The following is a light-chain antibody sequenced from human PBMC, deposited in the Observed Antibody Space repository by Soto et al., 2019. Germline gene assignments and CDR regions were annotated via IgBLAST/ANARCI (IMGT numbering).Light chain of an antibody. CDR1: QSIATY. Sequence: DIQMTQSPSSLSASVGDRVTITCRASQSIATYLNWYQQKPGKAPKLLIYAASSLQSGVPSKFSGSGSGTDFTLTIRSLQPEDFATYYCQQGYSTPRTFGQGTKLEI. J-gene: IGKJ2*01. CDR3: QQGYSTPRT. CDR2: AAS. V-gene: IGKV1-39*01.